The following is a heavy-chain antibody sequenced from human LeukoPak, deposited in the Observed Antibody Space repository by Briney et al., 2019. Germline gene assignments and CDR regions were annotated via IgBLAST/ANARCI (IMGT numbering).Heavy chain of an antibody. D-gene: IGHD6-19*01. CDR2: ISSSGSTI. CDR3: ARGSAVTGGFDY. J-gene: IGHJ4*02. CDR1: RVSISGYY. V-gene: IGHV3-11*04. Sequence: KTSETLSLTCTVSRVSISGYYWSWVRQPPGKGLEWVSYISSSGSTIYYADSVKGRFTISRDNAKNSLYLQMNSLRAEDTAVYYCARGSAVTGGFDYWGQGTLVTVSS.